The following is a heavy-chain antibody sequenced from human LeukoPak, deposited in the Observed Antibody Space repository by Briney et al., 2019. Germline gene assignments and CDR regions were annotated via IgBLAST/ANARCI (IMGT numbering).Heavy chain of an antibody. V-gene: IGHV1-18*04. CDR3: AREDPQYGNGFDY. D-gene: IGHD6-6*01. Sequence: ASVKVSCKASGYTFTSYGISWVRQAPGQGLDWMGWISAYNGNTNYAQKLQGRVTMTTDTSTSTVYMELRSLRSDDTAVYYCAREDPQYGNGFDYWGQGTLVTVSS. J-gene: IGHJ4*02. CDR2: ISAYNGNT. CDR1: GYTFTSYG.